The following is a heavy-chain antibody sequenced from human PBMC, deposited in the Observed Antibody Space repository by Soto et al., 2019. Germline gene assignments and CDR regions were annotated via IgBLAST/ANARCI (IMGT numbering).Heavy chain of an antibody. V-gene: IGHV4-61*01. Sequence: LSLTFNVSGXSVSGGSYYWSWIRQPPGKGLEWIGYLFSSGSTNYNRSLKSRVSVSVDTSRNQFSLKVSSVTAADTAVYYCERGKGSSGGYFDYWGRGTLVTVSS. CDR3: ERGKGSSGGYFDY. CDR2: LFSSGST. CDR1: GXSVSGGSYY. D-gene: IGHD3-22*01. J-gene: IGHJ4*02.